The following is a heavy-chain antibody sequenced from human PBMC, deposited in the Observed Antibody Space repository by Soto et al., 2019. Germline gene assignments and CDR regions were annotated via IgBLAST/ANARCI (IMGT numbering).Heavy chain of an antibody. CDR2: ISAYNGNT. V-gene: IGHV1-18*04. J-gene: IGHJ4*02. D-gene: IGHD6-19*01. CDR1: GYTFTSYG. CDR3: ARDLYLAVAGGVFDY. Sequence: QVQLVQSGAEVKKPGASVKVSCKASGYTFTSYGISWVRQAPGQGLEWMGWISAYNGNTNDAQKLQGRVTMTTDTSTSTAYMELRSLRSDDTAVYYCARDLYLAVAGGVFDYWGQGTLVTVSS.